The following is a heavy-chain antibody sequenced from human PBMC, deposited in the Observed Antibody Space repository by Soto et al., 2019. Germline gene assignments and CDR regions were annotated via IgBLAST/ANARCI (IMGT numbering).Heavy chain of an antibody. Sequence: PGGSLRLSCAASGFTFSSYAMSWVRQAPGKGLEWVSAISGSGGSTYYADSVKGRFTISRDNSKNTLYLQMNSLRAEDTAVYYCAKDRRSLVVVVAATFAFDIWGQGTMVTVS. D-gene: IGHD2-15*01. CDR2: ISGSGGST. CDR3: AKDRRSLVVVVAATFAFDI. CDR1: GFTFSSYA. J-gene: IGHJ3*02. V-gene: IGHV3-23*01.